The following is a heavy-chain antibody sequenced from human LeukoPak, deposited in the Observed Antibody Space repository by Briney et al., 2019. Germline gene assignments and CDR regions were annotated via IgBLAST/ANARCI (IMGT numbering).Heavy chain of an antibody. Sequence: GGSLRLSCAASGFTFSSYSMNWVRQAPGKGLEWVSSISSSSSYIYYADSVKGRFTISRDNAKNSLYLQMNSLRAEDTAVYYCARGPPDYGGNYRGSDYWGRGTLVTVSS. D-gene: IGHD4-23*01. V-gene: IGHV3-21*01. CDR1: GFTFSSYS. CDR3: ARGPPDYGGNYRGSDY. J-gene: IGHJ4*02. CDR2: ISSSSSYI.